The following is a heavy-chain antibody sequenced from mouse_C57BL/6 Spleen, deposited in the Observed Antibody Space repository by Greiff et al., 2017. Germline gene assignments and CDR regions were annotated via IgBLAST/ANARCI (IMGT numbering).Heavy chain of an antibody. V-gene: IGHV1-69*01. D-gene: IGHD2-4*01. CDR1: GYTFTSYW. CDR3: ARWPDYDYGGAY. Sequence: QVQLQQPGAELVMPGASVKLSCKASGYTFTSYWMHWVKQRPGQGLEWIGEIVPSDSYTNYNQKFKGKSTLTVDKSSSTADMQLSSLTSEDSAVYYCARWPDYDYGGAYWGQGTLVTVSA. J-gene: IGHJ3*01. CDR2: IVPSDSYT.